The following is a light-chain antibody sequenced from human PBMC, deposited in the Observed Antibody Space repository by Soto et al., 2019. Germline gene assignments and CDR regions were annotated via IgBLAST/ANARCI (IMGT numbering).Light chain of an antibody. J-gene: IGKJ4*01. CDR3: QQYNNWPPLS. V-gene: IGKV3-15*01. Sequence: EIVMTQSPATLSVSPGERATLSCRASQSVRSNLAWYQQKPGQGPRLLIYGASTRATGIPARFSGSGSGTEFTLTISSLQSEDFAVYYCQQYNNWPPLSFGGGTVVEIK. CDR2: GAS. CDR1: QSVRSN.